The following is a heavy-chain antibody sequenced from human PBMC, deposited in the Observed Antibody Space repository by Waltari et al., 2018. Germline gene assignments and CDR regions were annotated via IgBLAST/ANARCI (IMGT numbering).Heavy chain of an antibody. Sequence: EVQLLESGRGLVQPGGSLRLSCAASGVTFISYAMSWVRQAPVKGLEWVSASRGRGGSTDYADYVKSRFTIARDNAKNTLYLQMNSLRAEDTAVYYCALDTSYLDSFDYWGQGTLVTVSS. CDR1: GVTFISYA. CDR3: ALDTSYLDSFDY. J-gene: IGHJ4*02. D-gene: IGHD2-2*01. CDR2: SRGRGGST. V-gene: IGHV3-23*01.